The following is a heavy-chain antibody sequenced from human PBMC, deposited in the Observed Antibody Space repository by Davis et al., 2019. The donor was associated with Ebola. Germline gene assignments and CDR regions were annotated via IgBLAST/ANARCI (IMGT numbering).Heavy chain of an antibody. CDR1: GGTFSSYA. CDR2: IIPIFGTA. Sequence: AASVKVSCKASGGTFSSYAISWVRQAPGQGLEWMGGIIPIFGTANYAQKFQGRVTITADESTSTAYMELSSLRSEDTAVYYCASLYSSGWYGDDYWGQGTLVTVSS. CDR3: ASLYSSGWYGDDY. V-gene: IGHV1-69*13. J-gene: IGHJ4*02. D-gene: IGHD6-19*01.